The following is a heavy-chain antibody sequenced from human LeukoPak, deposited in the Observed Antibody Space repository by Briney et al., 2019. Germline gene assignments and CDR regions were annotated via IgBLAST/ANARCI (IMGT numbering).Heavy chain of an antibody. CDR2: INSDGSST. J-gene: IGHJ3*02. CDR3: ARDARVVGYCSGGSCPFI. D-gene: IGHD2-15*01. V-gene: IGHV3-74*01. Sequence: PGGSLRLSCAASGFTFSSYWMHWVRQAPGKGLVWVSRINSDGSSTSYADSVKGRFTISRDNAKNTLYLQMNSLRAEDTAVYYCARDARVVGYCSGGSCPFIWGHGTMVAVSS. CDR1: GFTFSSYW.